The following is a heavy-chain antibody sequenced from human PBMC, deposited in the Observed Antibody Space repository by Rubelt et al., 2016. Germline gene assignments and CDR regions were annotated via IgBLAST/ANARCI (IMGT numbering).Heavy chain of an antibody. CDR1: GGSFSGYY. D-gene: IGHD6-19*01. Sequence: QVQLQQWGAGLLKPSETLSLTCAVYGGSFSGYYWSWIRQPPGKGLEWIGEINHSGSTNSNPSLTSRVTISVDTSKNQFSLRLSSVTAADTAGHYCARGRRYRMGSSGWYPWGQGTLVTVSS. J-gene: IGHJ5*02. V-gene: IGHV4-34*01. CDR2: INHSGST. CDR3: ARGRRYRMGSSGWYP.